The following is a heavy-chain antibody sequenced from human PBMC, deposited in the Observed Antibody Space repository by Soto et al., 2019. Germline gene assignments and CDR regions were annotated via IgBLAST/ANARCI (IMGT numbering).Heavy chain of an antibody. D-gene: IGHD6-6*01. CDR1: GGSISSDGYY. CDR3: ARSVARSIAAMDV. Sequence: QLQLQESGPGLVKPSETLSLTCTVSGGSISSDGYYWGWIRQPPGKGPEWIGTIYYTGSTDYNPSLKSRVTVSVDTSKIQFSLKLTSMTAADTAVYYCARSVARSIAAMDVWGQGTTVTVSS. J-gene: IGHJ6*02. V-gene: IGHV4-39*01. CDR2: IYYTGST.